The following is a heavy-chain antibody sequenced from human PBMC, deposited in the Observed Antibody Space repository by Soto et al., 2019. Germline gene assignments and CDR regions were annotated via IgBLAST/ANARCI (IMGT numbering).Heavy chain of an antibody. Sequence: SETLSLTCTVSGGSISSYYWSWIRQPPGKGLEWIGYIYYSGSTNYNPSLKSRVTISVDTSKNQFSLKLSSVTAADTAVYYCARQVVPAAGIDYWGQGTLVTVSS. J-gene: IGHJ4*02. CDR2: IYYSGST. CDR3: ARQVVPAAGIDY. V-gene: IGHV4-59*01. D-gene: IGHD2-2*01. CDR1: GGSISSYY.